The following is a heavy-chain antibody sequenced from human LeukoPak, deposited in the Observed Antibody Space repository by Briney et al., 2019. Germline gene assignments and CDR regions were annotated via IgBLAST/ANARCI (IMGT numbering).Heavy chain of an antibody. V-gene: IGHV3-23*01. D-gene: IGHD6-13*01. CDR3: AKHVQYSSSWSYYYDY. Sequence: GGSLRLSCAASGFTFSSYAMSWVRQAPGKGLEWVSTISGSGGSTYYADSVKGRFTISRDISQNTMYLLMNSLRAEDTAVYYCAKHVQYSSSWSYYYDYWGQGTLVTASS. CDR2: ISGSGGST. J-gene: IGHJ4*02. CDR1: GFTFSSYA.